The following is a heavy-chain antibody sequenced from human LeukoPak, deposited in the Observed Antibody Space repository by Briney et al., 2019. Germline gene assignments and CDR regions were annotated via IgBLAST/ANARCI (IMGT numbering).Heavy chain of an antibody. Sequence: ASVKVSCKASGGTFSSYAISWVRQAPGQGLEWMGGIIPIFGTANYAQKFQGRVTITADESTSTAYMELSSLRSEDTAVYYCARSHCSSTSCYENWFDPWGQGTLVTVSS. V-gene: IGHV1-69*13. CDR1: GGTFSSYA. CDR3: ARSHCSSTSCYENWFDP. CDR2: IIPIFGTA. J-gene: IGHJ5*02. D-gene: IGHD2-2*01.